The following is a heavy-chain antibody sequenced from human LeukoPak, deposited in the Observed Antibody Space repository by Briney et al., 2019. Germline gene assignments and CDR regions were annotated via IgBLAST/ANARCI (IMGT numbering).Heavy chain of an antibody. V-gene: IGHV3-21*01. CDR2: TGLSSSYI. D-gene: IGHD2-2*01. CDR3: ANGAVYCTSPKYPTGSAPSCFAH. Sequence: KPGGSLRLSCAASGFSLNIYDMVWVRQAPGKGLEWIASTGLSSSYIGYADSVKGRFSISRDNGENSVYLQMNSLRAEDTAVYYCANGAVYCTSPKYPTGSAPSCFAHWGQGTLVTVSS. CDR1: GFSLNIYD. J-gene: IGHJ4*02.